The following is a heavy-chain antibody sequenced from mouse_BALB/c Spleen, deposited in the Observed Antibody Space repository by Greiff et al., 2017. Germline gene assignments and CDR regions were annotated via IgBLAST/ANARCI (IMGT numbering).Heavy chain of an antibody. J-gene: IGHJ3*01. CDR2: IDPANGNT. D-gene: IGHD1-1*01. CDR3: ALYGSSWGFAY. Sequence: EVMLVESGAELVKPGASVKLSCTASGFNIKDTYMHWVKQRPEQGLEWIGRIDPANGNTKYDPKFQGKATITADTSSNTAYLQLSSLTSEDTAVYYCALYGSSWGFAYWGQGTLVTVSA. CDR1: GFNIKDTY. V-gene: IGHV14-3*02.